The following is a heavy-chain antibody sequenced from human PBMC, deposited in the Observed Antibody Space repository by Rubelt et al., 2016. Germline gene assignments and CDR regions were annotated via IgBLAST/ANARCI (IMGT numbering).Heavy chain of an antibody. Sequence: EVELVGSGGGLVRPGGALRLSCAGSGFTFNSYWMTWVRQAPGKGVEGVGNIKKDGREKYYVGSVEGRFTISRDNAQNTLYLQMNSLKAEDTAVYYCTRDQQLRFEPWGQGTLVTVSS. CDR2: IKKDGREK. D-gene: IGHD1-1*01. J-gene: IGHJ5*02. V-gene: IGHV3-7*01. CDR1: GFTFNSYW. CDR3: TRDQQLRFEP.